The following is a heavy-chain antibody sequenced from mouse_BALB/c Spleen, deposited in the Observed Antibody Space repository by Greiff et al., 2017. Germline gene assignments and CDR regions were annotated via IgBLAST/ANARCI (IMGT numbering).Heavy chain of an antibody. D-gene: IGHD4-1*01. CDR3: ARGNWSGY. V-gene: IGHV1-9*01. CDR1: GYTFSSYW. CDR2: ILPGSGST. Sequence: QVQLQQSGAELMKPGASVKISCKASGYTFSSYWIEWVKQRPGHGLEWIGEILPGSGSTNYNEKFKGKATFTADTTSNTAYIQLSSLTSEDSAVYYCARGNWSGYWGQGTTLTVSS. J-gene: IGHJ2*01.